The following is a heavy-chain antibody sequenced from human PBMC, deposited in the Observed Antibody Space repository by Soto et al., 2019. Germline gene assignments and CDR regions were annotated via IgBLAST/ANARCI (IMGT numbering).Heavy chain of an antibody. CDR3: ARDGNGYKTWGAFDV. CDR2: IRYSGGT. D-gene: IGHD5-12*01. CDR1: GGSISSGLYY. Sequence: QVQLQESGPGLVKPSQTLSLTCTVSGGSISSGLYYWTWIRQHPGKGLEWIGYIRYSGGTYYNPSLKIRISISVDTSKKQFSLKLSSVTAADTAVYYCARDGNGYKTWGAFDVWGQGTMVTVSS. J-gene: IGHJ3*01. V-gene: IGHV4-31*03.